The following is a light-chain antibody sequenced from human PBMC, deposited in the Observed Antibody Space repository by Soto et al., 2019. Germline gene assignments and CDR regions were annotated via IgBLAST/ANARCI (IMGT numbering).Light chain of an antibody. CDR3: QQRQYWPPIT. J-gene: IGKJ5*01. CDR2: GAS. Sequence: EIVMMQSPATLSVSPGERATLSCRASQSVSSNLAWYQQKPGQAPRLLIYGASTRATGIPARFSGSGSGTEFTLTISSLQSEDCAIYYCQQRQYWPPITFGQGTRLEI. CDR1: QSVSSN. V-gene: IGKV3-15*01.